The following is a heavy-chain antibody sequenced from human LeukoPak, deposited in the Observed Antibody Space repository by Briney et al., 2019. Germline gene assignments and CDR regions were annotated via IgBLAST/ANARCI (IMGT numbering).Heavy chain of an antibody. D-gene: IGHD3-10*02. V-gene: IGHV3-23*01. Sequence: GGSLRLSCAASGFTFSKYAMTWVRQAPGKGLEWVSAISDSGGSTYYADSVKGRFTISRDNSKNTLYLQMNSLRAEDTAVYYCAELGITMIGGVWGKGTTVTISS. J-gene: IGHJ6*04. CDR3: AELGITMIGGV. CDR2: ISDSGGST. CDR1: GFTFSKYA.